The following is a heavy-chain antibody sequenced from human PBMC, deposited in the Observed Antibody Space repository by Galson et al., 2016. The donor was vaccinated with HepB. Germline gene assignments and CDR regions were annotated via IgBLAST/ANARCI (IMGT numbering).Heavy chain of an antibody. Sequence: SLRLSCAASGFTFSDYYMTWIRQAPGKGLEWISYISGGGTIIDYADSVKGRFTISRDNVKNSLYLRMNSLRAEDTAGYYCARDVLRYYDSLDYWGQGTLVSVSS. V-gene: IGHV3-11*01. CDR1: GFTFSDYY. CDR2: ISGGGTII. D-gene: IGHD3-22*01. J-gene: IGHJ4*02. CDR3: ARDVLRYYDSLDY.